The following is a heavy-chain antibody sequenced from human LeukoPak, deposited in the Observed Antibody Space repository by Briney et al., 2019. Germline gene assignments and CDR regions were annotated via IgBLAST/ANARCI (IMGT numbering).Heavy chain of an antibody. V-gene: IGHV3-20*04. D-gene: IGHD3-22*01. CDR3: AKTYYYDSSGYWFDY. Sequence: GGSLRLSCAPSGFTLDDYGMNWGRQAPREGLEWVSGINWNGGSTGYADSVKGRFTIARDNAKNSLYLQMNSLRAEDTALYYCAKTYYYDSSGYWFDYWGQGTLVTVSS. J-gene: IGHJ4*02. CDR1: GFTLDDYG. CDR2: INWNGGST.